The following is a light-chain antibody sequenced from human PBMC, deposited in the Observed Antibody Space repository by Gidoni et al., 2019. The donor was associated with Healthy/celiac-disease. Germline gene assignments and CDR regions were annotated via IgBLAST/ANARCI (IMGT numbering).Light chain of an antibody. Sequence: DIQMTQSPSSLSASVGDRVTITYRASQSISSYLNWYQQKPGKAPKLLIYAASSLQSGVPSRFSGSGSGTDFTLTISSLQPEDFATYYCQQSYSTPCTFGQXTKLEIK. CDR1: QSISSY. CDR2: AAS. V-gene: IGKV1-39*01. CDR3: QQSYSTPCT. J-gene: IGKJ2*02.